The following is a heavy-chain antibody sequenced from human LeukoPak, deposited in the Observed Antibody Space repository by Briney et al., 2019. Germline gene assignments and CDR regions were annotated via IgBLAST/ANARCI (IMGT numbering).Heavy chain of an antibody. D-gene: IGHD6-19*01. CDR1: GGTFSSYA. Sequence: SVKVSCKASGGTFSSYAISWVRQAPGQGLEWMGGIIPIFGTANYAQKLQGRVTMTTDTSTSTAYMELRSLRSDDTAVYYCASSGSYSSGWYDYWGQGTLVTVSS. CDR2: IIPIFGTA. CDR3: ASSGSYSSGWYDY. V-gene: IGHV1-69*05. J-gene: IGHJ4*02.